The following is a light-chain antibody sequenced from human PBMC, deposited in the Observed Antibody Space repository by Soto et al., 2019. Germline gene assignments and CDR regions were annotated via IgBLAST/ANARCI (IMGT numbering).Light chain of an antibody. CDR3: QQYGSSPLT. J-gene: IGKJ4*01. V-gene: IGKV3-20*01. Sequence: ESVLTQSPGTLSLSPGERATLSCRASQSVSSSYLAWYQQKPGQAPRLLIYGASSRATGIPDRFSGSGSGTDFTLTISRREPEDFAVYYCQQYGSSPLTFGGGNKVEIK. CDR1: QSVSSSY. CDR2: GAS.